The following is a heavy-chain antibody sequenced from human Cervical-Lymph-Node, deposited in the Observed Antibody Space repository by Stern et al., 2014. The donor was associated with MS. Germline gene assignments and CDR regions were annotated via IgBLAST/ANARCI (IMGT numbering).Heavy chain of an antibody. CDR1: GFTFSSYG. D-gene: IGHD4-23*01. Sequence: VQLLESGGGVVQPGRSLRLSCAASGFTFSSYGMHWVRQAPGKGLEWVAVIWYDGSKEYYADSVKGRFTISRDNSKNTLYLLMNSLRAEDTAVYYCARESGNTAEYFHHWGQGTLVTVSS. CDR3: ARESGNTAEYFHH. CDR2: IWYDGSKE. J-gene: IGHJ1*01. V-gene: IGHV3-33*01.